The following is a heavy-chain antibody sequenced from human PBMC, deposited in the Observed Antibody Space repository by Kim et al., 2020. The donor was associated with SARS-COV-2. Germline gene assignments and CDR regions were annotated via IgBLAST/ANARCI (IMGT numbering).Heavy chain of an antibody. D-gene: IGHD6-19*01. CDR2: ISGSGGST. Sequence: GGSLRLSCAASGFTFSSYAMSWVRQAPGKGLEWVSAISGSGGSTYYADSVKGRFTISRDNSKNTLYLQMNSLRAEDTAVYYCAKVLEDSSGWCSDYWGQGTLVTVSS. CDR1: GFTFSSYA. J-gene: IGHJ4*02. V-gene: IGHV3-23*01. CDR3: AKVLEDSSGWCSDY.